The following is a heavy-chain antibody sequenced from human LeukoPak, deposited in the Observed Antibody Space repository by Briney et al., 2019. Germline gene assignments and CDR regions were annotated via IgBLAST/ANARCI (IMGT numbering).Heavy chain of an antibody. CDR3: ARDNLITTTGVEFDC. CDR1: GFTFSSYW. CDR2: INSDGRST. J-gene: IGHJ4*02. V-gene: IGHV3-74*01. Sequence: GGSLRLSCVASGFTFSSYWMLWVRQTPGKGLVWISRINSDGRSTSYADSVKGRFTISRDNAKNTLYLQMNSLRAEDTAVYYCARDNLITTTGVEFDCWGQGTLVTVSS. D-gene: IGHD1-1*01.